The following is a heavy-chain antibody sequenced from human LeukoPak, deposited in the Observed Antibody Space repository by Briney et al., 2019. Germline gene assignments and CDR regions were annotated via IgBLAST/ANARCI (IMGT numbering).Heavy chain of an antibody. D-gene: IGHD5-18*01. CDR2: ISYKGIT. CDR3: ARVGYSYVINDWSRTGLGAYPTKYYYHMDV. J-gene: IGHJ6*03. Sequence: PSQTLSLTCTVSGGSISSGAYYWTWIRQHPEKGLEWIGYISYKGITYYKQSPKSRVTISLDTSANQFSLKLSSVTAADTAVYFCARVGYSYVINDWSRTGLGAYPTKYYYHMDVWGKGTTVTVSS. CDR1: GGSISSGAYY. V-gene: IGHV4-31*03.